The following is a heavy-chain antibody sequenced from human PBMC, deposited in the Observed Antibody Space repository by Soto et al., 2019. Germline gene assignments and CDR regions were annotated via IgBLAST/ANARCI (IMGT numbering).Heavy chain of an antibody. CDR1: GYTFTSYG. J-gene: IGHJ4*02. D-gene: IGHD1-20*01. V-gene: IGHV1-18*01. CDR3: ARDAAIGMNDY. Sequence: VQLVQSGAEVKKPGASVKVSCKASGYTFTSYGISWVRQAPGQGREWMGWISAYNGNTKYAQNRPGRVTMTTDTSTSTAYMELRSLRSDDTAVYYCARDAAIGMNDYWGQGTLVTVSS. CDR2: ISAYNGNT.